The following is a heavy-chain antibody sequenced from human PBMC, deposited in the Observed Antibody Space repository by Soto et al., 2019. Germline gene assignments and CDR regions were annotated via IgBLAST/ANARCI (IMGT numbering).Heavy chain of an antibody. J-gene: IGHJ5*02. CDR2: IYWDDDK. D-gene: IGHD1-1*01. CDR3: ATTTWNQSDP. V-gene: IGHV2-5*02. CDR1: GFSLSTSGVG. Sequence: QITLKESGPTLVKPTQTLTLTCTFSGFSLSTSGVGVGWIRQPPGKALEWLALIYWDDDKRYSPSLKSRLTTPKAPPKTRVVLTIPTMDPVDTATFSCATTTWNQSDPWAREPWSPSPQ.